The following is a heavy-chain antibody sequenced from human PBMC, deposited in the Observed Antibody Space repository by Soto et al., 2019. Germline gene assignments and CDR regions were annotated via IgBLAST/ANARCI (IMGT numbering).Heavy chain of an antibody. D-gene: IGHD3-16*01. CDR2: INTDGSST. V-gene: IGHV3-74*01. J-gene: IGHJ6*02. Sequence: EVQLVESGGGLVQPGGSLRLSCVASGFTFSTYWMHWVRQVPGKGLVWVSRINTDGSSTSYADSVKGRFTISSDNAKNTLYLQMNSLRAEDTAVYYCAREGGDFYYAMDVWGQGTTVTVSS. CDR1: GFTFSTYW. CDR3: AREGGDFYYAMDV.